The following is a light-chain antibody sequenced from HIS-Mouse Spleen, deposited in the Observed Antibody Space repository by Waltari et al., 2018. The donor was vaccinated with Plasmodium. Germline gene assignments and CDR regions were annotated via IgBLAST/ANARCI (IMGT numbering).Light chain of an antibody. CDR2: EDS. Sequence: SYELTQPPSVSVSPGQTARITCSGDALPKKYAYWYQQKSGQAPVLVISEDSKRPSGNPERFSGSSSGTMATLTISGAQVEDEADYYCYSTDSSGNHRVFGGGTKLTVL. CDR1: ALPKKY. J-gene: IGLJ3*02. V-gene: IGLV3-10*01. CDR3: YSTDSSGNHRV.